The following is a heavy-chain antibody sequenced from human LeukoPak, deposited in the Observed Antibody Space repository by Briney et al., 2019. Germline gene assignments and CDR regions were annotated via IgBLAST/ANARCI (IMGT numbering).Heavy chain of an antibody. V-gene: IGHV4-39*07. Sequence: PSETLSLTCTVSGDSISSASSYWAWVRQPPGKGLEWIGTVYYTGRTYNNPSLKSRVTMSVDTSKNQFSLNLSSVTAADTAVYYCARGPPPDFDYWGQGTLVTVSS. J-gene: IGHJ4*02. CDR2: VYYTGRT. CDR3: ARGPPPDFDY. CDR1: GDSISSASSY.